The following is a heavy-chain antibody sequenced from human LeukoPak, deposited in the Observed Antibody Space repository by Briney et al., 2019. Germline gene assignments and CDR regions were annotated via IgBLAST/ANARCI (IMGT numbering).Heavy chain of an antibody. CDR1: GVSISSCY. D-gene: IGHD6-19*01. Sequence: SETLSLTCTVSGVSISSCYWSWIRQPPGKGLEWIGYIYTSGSTNHNPSLKSRVTISVDTSKNQFSLKLSSVTAADTAVYYCASSAVDYYYYYMDVWGKGTTVTVSS. CDR2: IYTSGST. J-gene: IGHJ6*03. V-gene: IGHV4-4*09. CDR3: ASSAVDYYYYYMDV.